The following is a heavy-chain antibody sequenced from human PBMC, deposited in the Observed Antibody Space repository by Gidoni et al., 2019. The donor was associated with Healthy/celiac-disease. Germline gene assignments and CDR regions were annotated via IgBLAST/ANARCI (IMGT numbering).Heavy chain of an antibody. Sequence: QVQLQESGPGLVKPSQTLSLTCTVSGGSISSGGYYWSWISQHPGKGLEWNGCIYYSAITSYNPSLKSQVTISIDTPKNQFSLKLSSVTAADTAVYYCARESPYGGEDYWGQGTLVTVSS. D-gene: IGHD2-21*01. CDR3: ARESPYGGEDY. J-gene: IGHJ4*02. V-gene: IGHV4-31*01. CDR1: GGSISSGGYY. CDR2: IYYSAIT.